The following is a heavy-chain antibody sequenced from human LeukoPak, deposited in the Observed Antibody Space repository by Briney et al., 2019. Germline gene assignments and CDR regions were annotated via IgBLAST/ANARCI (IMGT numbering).Heavy chain of an antibody. CDR2: ISSSGSNI. Sequence: GGSLRLSCAASGFTFSSYEMNWVRQAPGKGLEWVSYISSSGSNIYYADSVKGRFTISRDNAKNSLYLQMNSLRAEDTAVYYCARDDYYDVSVYSDDAFDIWGQGTMVTVSS. V-gene: IGHV3-48*03. CDR3: ARDDYYDVSVYSDDAFDI. CDR1: GFTFSSYE. J-gene: IGHJ3*02. D-gene: IGHD3-22*01.